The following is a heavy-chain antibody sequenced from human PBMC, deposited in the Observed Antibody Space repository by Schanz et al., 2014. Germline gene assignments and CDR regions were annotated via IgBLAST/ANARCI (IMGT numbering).Heavy chain of an antibody. D-gene: IGHD6-19*01. CDR1: GYSFTGYY. Sequence: QVQLVQSGVEVKKPGASVKVSCKASGYSFTGYYMNRVRQAPGQGLEWMGWINPSSGGTNYAQKFQGRVTMTRDTSISTVYMELSRLTSDDTAVFFCARENTAVAGMPRVMDVWGQGTTVTVSS. CDR2: INPSSGGT. J-gene: IGHJ6*02. CDR3: ARENTAVAGMPRVMDV. V-gene: IGHV1-2*02.